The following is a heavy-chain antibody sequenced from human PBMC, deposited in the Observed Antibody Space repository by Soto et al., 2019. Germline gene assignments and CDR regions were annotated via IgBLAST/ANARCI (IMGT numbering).Heavy chain of an antibody. CDR1: GFTFSSYA. V-gene: IGHV3-30-3*01. CDR2: ISYDGSNK. D-gene: IGHD1-26*01. CDR3: ARAESGSYYYGYGMDV. Sequence: QVQLVESGGGVVQPGRSLRLSCAASGFTFSSYAMHWVRQAPGKGLEWVAVISYDGSNKYYADSVKGRFTISRDNSKNTLYLQMNSLRAEDTAVYYCARAESGSYYYGYGMDVWGQGTTVTVSS. J-gene: IGHJ6*02.